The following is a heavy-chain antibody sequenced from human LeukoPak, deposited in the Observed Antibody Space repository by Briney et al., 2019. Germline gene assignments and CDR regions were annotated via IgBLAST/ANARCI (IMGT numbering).Heavy chain of an antibody. D-gene: IGHD1-26*01. V-gene: IGHV3-23*01. CDR1: GFTFSSYA. J-gene: IGHJ4*02. CDR2: ISGSGGST. CDR3: ATDKAGGMGAKDY. Sequence: GGSLRLSCAASGFTFSSYAMSWVRQAPGKGLEWVSAISGSGGSTYYADSVKGRFTISRDNAKNSLYLQMNNLRAEDTAVYYCATDKAGGMGAKDYWGQGTLVTVSS.